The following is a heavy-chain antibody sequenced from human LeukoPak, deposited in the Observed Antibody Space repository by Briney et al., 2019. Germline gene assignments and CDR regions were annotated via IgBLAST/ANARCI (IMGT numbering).Heavy chain of an antibody. CDR3: AIDSGSGNNDY. D-gene: IGHD1-26*01. V-gene: IGHV1-46*01. CDR1: GYTFPSYF. J-gene: IGHJ4*01. Sequence: ASVKVSCKASGYTFPSYFMHWVRQAPGQGLEWMGIINPTGGSTTYAQKFQGRVTMTRDTSTSTVYMELSSLRSDDTAVYYCAIDSGSGNNDYWTHVTLVTFSS. CDR2: INPTGGST.